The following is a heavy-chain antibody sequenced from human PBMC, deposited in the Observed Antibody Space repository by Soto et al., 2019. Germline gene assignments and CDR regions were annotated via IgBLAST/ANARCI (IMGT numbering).Heavy chain of an antibody. J-gene: IGHJ4*02. V-gene: IGHV3-7*01. D-gene: IGHD3-10*01. CDR2: IKNDGREK. CDR1: GFTLSGYW. Sequence: EVQLVESGGSGVQPGGSLRLSCAASGFTLSGYWMSWVRQAPGKGLEWVAIIKNDGREKYYLDSVKGLFTISRDNAKSALFLQMNSLRAEDTALYYCARSGAGIDYWGRGTLVTVSS. CDR3: ARSGAGIDY.